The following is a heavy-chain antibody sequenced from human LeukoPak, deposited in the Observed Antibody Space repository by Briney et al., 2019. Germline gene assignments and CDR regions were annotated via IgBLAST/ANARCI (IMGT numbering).Heavy chain of an antibody. Sequence: ASVKVSCKASGYTFTSYYMHWVRQAPGQGLEWMGIINPSGGSTSYAQKFQGRVTMTRDTSTSTVYMELSSLRSEDTAVYYCAQSPYYYDSSGYYYFDYWGQGTLVTVSS. CDR1: GYTFTSYY. CDR2: INPSGGST. CDR3: AQSPYYYDSSGYYYFDY. J-gene: IGHJ4*02. D-gene: IGHD3-22*01. V-gene: IGHV1-46*01.